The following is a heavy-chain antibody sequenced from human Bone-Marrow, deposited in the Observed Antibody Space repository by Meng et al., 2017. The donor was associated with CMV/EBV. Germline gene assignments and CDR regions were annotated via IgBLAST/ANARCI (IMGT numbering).Heavy chain of an antibody. V-gene: IGHV1-8*01. CDR3: ARGRGRPTIFGVGREYYFDY. CDR2: MNPNSGNT. J-gene: IGHJ4*02. Sequence: ASVKVSCKASGYTFTSYDINWVRQATGQGLEWMGWMNPNSGNTGYAQKFQGRVTMTRNTSISTAYMELRSLSSEDTAVYYCARGRGRPTIFGVGREYYFDYWGQGTLVTVSS. CDR1: GYTFTSYD. D-gene: IGHD3-3*01.